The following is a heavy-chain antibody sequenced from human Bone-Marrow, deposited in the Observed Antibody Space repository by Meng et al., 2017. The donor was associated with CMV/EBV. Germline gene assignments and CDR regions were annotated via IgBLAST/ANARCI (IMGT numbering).Heavy chain of an antibody. Sequence: GGSLRLSCVASGFTFSNYGMHWVRQAPDKGLEWVAVIWYDGSNKYYVDSVKGRFTISRDNSKNTLYLQMNSLRGEDTAVYYCARSTGYCSRTSCYPHFDYWGQGTLVTVSS. J-gene: IGHJ4*02. CDR1: GFTFSNYG. CDR3: ARSTGYCSRTSCYPHFDY. D-gene: IGHD2-2*01. CDR2: IWYDGSNK. V-gene: IGHV3-33*01.